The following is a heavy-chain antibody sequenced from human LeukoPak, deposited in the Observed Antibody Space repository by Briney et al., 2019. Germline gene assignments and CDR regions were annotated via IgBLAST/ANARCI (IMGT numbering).Heavy chain of an antibody. CDR1: GFTFSSYW. D-gene: IGHD2-21*01. CDR3: ARHGADIVGVFDY. V-gene: IGHV3-7*01. Sequence: PGGSLRLSCAASGFTFSSYWMSWVRQAPGKGLEWVANIKQDGREKYYVDSVKGRFTISRDNAKNSLYLQMNSLRAEDTAVYYCARHGADIVGVFDYWGQGTLVTVSS. J-gene: IGHJ4*02. CDR2: IKQDGREK.